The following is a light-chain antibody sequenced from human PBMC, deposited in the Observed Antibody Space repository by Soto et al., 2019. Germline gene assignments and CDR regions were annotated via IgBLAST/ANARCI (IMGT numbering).Light chain of an antibody. V-gene: IGLV2-8*01. CDR2: EVS. J-gene: IGLJ1*01. CDR3: SSYAGGNSF. CDR1: SSDVGGYNY. Sequence: QSVLAQPPSASGSPGRSVTISCTGTSSDVGGYNYVSWYQQHPGKAPKLMIYEVSKRPSGVPDRFSGSKSGNTASLTVSGLQAEDEADYYCSSYAGGNSFFGTGTKVTVL.